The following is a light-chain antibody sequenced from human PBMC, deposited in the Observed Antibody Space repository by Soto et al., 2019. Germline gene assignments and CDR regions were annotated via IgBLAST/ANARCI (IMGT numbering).Light chain of an antibody. Sequence: EIVLTQSPGTLSLSPGERATLSCRASQSVGRDFLAWYQQKPGQAPRLLIYHASNRATGIPDRFSGRGSGTDFTLTISRLEPEDFANFYCQQYASSPLTFGGGTKVEIK. CDR1: QSVGRDF. J-gene: IGKJ4*01. CDR2: HAS. CDR3: QQYASSPLT. V-gene: IGKV3-20*01.